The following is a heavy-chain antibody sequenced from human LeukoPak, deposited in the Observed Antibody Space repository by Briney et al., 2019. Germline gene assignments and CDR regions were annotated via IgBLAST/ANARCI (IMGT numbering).Heavy chain of an antibody. CDR3: ARERVGATGFDY. CDR1: GFTFSSYS. Sequence: GGSLRLSCAASGFTFSSYSMNWVRQAPGKGLEWVSSISSSSSYIYYADSVKGRFTISRDNAKNSLYLQMNSLRAEDTAVYCCARERVGATGFDYWGQGTLVTVSS. D-gene: IGHD1-26*01. V-gene: IGHV3-21*01. J-gene: IGHJ4*02. CDR2: ISSSSSYI.